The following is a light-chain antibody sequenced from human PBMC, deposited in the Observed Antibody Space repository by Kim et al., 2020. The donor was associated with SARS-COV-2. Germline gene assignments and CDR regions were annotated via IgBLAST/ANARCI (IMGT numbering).Light chain of an antibody. CDR1: SSDIGSYNS. V-gene: IGLV2-8*01. CDR2: DVN. J-gene: IGLJ3*02. CDR3: SSFAVGDNVL. Sequence: GQSLPMSCPGTSSDIGSYNSVSWYQQHPGKAPKLLIFDVNERPSGVPSRFYGFRSGYTASLIVSGLQVDDEAYYYCSSFAVGDNVLFGGGTQLTVL.